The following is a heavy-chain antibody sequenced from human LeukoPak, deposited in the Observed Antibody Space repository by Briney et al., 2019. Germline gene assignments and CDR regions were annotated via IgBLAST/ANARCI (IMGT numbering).Heavy chain of an antibody. CDR1: GFTFGSHG. CDR2: ISSSGGSI. J-gene: IGHJ4*02. CDR3: ARTFAVWFGELSLCSFDY. D-gene: IGHD3-10*01. V-gene: IGHV3-23*01. Sequence: GXXLRLSCAVSGFTFGSHGMTWVRQTPGKGLVWVAGISSSGGSIYYAGSAKGRFSISRDNSKNTLYLQMNSLRAEDTAVYYCARTFAVWFGELSLCSFDYWGRGTLVTVAS.